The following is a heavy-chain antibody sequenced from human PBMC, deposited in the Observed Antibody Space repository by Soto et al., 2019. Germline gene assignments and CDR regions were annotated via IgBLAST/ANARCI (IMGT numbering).Heavy chain of an antibody. D-gene: IGHD4-17*01. J-gene: IGHJ6*02. CDR1: GGSFSGYY. CDR2: INHSGST. V-gene: IGHV4-34*01. CDR3: ASSYGGKSYYYYCYGMDV. Sequence: SETLALTCAVYGGSFSGYYWSWIRQPPGKGLEWIGEINHSGSTNYNPSLKSRVTISVDTSKNQFSLKLSSVTAADTAVYYCASSYGGKSYYYYCYGMDVWGQGTTVTVSS.